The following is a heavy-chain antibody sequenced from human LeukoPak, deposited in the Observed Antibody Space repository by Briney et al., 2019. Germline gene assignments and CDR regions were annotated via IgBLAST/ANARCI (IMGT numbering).Heavy chain of an antibody. J-gene: IGHJ4*02. D-gene: IGHD6-13*01. CDR3: AKVSSTLAAAGALSFDY. CDR1: GYTFTDYF. Sequence: GATVKLSCKASGYTFTDYFIHWVQQAPGKGLEWMGHVDPGDGEAVYADRFQRRFTFTADTSMGTVYMDVSSLTSDDSAVYYCAKVSSTLAAAGALSFDYWGQGTLVIVSS. V-gene: IGHV1-69-2*01. CDR2: VDPGDGEA.